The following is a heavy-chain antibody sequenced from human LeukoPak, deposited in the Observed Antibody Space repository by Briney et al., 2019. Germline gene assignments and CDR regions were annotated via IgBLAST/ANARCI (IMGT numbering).Heavy chain of an antibody. J-gene: IGHJ4*02. CDR2: ISYDGSNK. D-gene: IGHD6-13*01. V-gene: IGHV3-30*18. CDR3: AKDQYGFGQQLVFGY. Sequence: PGGFLRLSCAASGFTFSSYGMHWVRQAPGKGLEWVAVISYDGSNKYYADSVKGRFTISRDNSKNTLYLQMNSLRAEDTAVYYCAKDQYGFGQQLVFGYWGQGTLVTVSS. CDR1: GFTFSSYG.